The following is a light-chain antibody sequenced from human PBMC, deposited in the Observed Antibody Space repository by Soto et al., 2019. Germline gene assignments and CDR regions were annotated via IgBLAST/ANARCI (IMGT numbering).Light chain of an antibody. CDR2: ATS. CDR1: QSVSDSY. Sequence: ENVLTQSPGTLSLSPGERATLSCRASQSVSDSYLAWYQQKPGQTPRLLIYATSDRATGIPDRFSGSGSGTDFSLPISKVEPEDFAVYYCQPYVTSPPMYTFGQGTKLEIK. J-gene: IGKJ2*01. V-gene: IGKV3-20*01. CDR3: QPYVTSPPMYT.